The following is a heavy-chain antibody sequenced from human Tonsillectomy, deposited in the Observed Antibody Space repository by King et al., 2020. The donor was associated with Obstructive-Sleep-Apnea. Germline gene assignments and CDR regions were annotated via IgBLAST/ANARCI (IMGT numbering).Heavy chain of an antibody. CDR3: ARSYGSGSTY. Sequence: QLQESGPGLVKPSETLSLTCTVSVGSLSSSSYYWGWILQPPGKGREWIGRIYYRWSTYYNPSLKSRVTISVDTSKNQFSLKLSAVTAADTAVYYCARSYGSGSTYWGQGTLVTVSS. V-gene: IGHV4-39*01. CDR1: VGSLSSSSYY. J-gene: IGHJ4*02. CDR2: IYYRWST. D-gene: IGHD3-10*01.